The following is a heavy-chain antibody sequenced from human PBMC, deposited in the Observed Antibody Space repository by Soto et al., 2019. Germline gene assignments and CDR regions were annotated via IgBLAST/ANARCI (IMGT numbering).Heavy chain of an antibody. V-gene: IGHV3-48*02. CDR3: VVSMDV. CDR2: ISSRSTTI. Sequence: EVQLVESGGDLVQPGESLRLSCEVSGLTFSTYSMNWVRQAPGKGLEWVSYISSRSTTIYYAESVKGRFTISRDNAKSSLYLQMNSLRDEDTAVYYCVVSMDVWGQGTTVTVSS. J-gene: IGHJ6*02. D-gene: IGHD3-10*01. CDR1: GLTFSTYS.